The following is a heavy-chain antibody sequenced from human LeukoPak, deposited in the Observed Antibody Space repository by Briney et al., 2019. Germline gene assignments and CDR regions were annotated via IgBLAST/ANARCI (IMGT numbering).Heavy chain of an antibody. D-gene: IGHD3-10*01. CDR3: ARDRGTDGSDQLDP. V-gene: IGHV4-4*07. J-gene: IGHJ5*02. CDR2: ICSSGNT. Sequence: SETLSLTCTVSGGSISSYCWIWIRQPAGKGLEWIGRICSSGNTIYNPSLKSRVTMSLDMSNNQFSLRLSSVTAADTPVYYCARDRGTDGSDQLDPWGQGTLVTVSS. CDR1: GGSISSYC.